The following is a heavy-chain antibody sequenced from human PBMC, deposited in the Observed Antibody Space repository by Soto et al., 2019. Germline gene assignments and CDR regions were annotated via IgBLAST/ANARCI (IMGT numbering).Heavy chain of an antibody. CDR3: AKASFWSGHPRGLFDY. CDR1: GFTFDDYA. J-gene: IGHJ4*02. V-gene: IGHV3-9*01. Sequence: EVQLVESGGGLVQPGRSLRLSCAASGFTFDDYAMHWVRQAPGKGLEWVSGISWNSGSIGYADSVKGRFTISRDNAKNSLYLQMNSLRAEDTALYYCAKASFWSGHPRGLFDYWGQGTLVTVSS. CDR2: ISWNSGSI. D-gene: IGHD3-3*01.